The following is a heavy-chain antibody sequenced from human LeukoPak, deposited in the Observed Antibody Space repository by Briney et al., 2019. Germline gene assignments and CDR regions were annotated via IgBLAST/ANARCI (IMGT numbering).Heavy chain of an antibody. J-gene: IGHJ4*02. Sequence: GASAKVSCKTSGYTFTSYGINWVRQAPGQGLEWMGWISGYNGNTNYAQKFQGRVTMTTDTSTTTAYMELGSLRSDDTAVYYCARPVVSGNFDYWGQGTLVTVSS. CDR2: ISGYNGNT. V-gene: IGHV1-18*01. D-gene: IGHD5/OR15-5a*01. CDR1: GYTFTSYG. CDR3: ARPVVSGNFDY.